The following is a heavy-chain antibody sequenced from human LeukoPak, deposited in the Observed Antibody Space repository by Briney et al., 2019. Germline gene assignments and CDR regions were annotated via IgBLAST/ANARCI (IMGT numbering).Heavy chain of an antibody. D-gene: IGHD6-6*01. V-gene: IGHV4-34*01. CDR3: ARAYSSSSRLFDY. CDR1: GGSFSGYY. CDR2: INHSGST. Sequence: SETLSLTCAVYGGSFSGYYWSWIRQPPGKGLEWIGEINHSGSTNYNPSLKSRVTIPVDTSKNQFSLKLSSVTAADTAVYYCARAYSSSSRLFDYWGQGTLVTVSS. J-gene: IGHJ4*02.